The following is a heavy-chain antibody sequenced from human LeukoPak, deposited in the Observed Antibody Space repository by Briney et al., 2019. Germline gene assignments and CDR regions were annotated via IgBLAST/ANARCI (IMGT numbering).Heavy chain of an antibody. CDR2: IWYDGTLK. Sequence: GGSLRLTCAASGFSFRYYGMLWVRHAPGKGPEWVAAIWYDGTLKYYGDSVKGRFTISRDNAKSTLYLQMNSLGAEDTGVYHCAKGGAQTFLSYMDVWGKGTTVTVS. CDR1: GFSFRYYG. D-gene: IGHD4/OR15-4a*01. J-gene: IGHJ6*03. V-gene: IGHV3-33*06. CDR3: AKGGAQTFLSYMDV.